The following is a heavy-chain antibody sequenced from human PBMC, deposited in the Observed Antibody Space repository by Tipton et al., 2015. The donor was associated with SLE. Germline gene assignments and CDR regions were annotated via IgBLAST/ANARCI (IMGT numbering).Heavy chain of an antibody. CDR3: ARVRGTVTTDYYYGMDV. CDR1: GGSISRHY. CDR2: ISYSGST. D-gene: IGHD4-11*01. V-gene: IGHV4-59*11. J-gene: IGHJ6*02. Sequence: TLSLTCTVSGGSISRHYWSWIRQHPGKGMEWIGYISYSGSTNYNPSLKSRVTISVDTSKNQFSLKLSSVTAADTAVYYCARVRGTVTTDYYYGMDVWGQGTTVTVSS.